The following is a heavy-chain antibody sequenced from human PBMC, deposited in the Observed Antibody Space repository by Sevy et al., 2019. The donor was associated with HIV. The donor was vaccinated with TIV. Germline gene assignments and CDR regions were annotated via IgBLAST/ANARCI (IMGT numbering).Heavy chain of an antibody. CDR2: FDPEDGET. CDR3: ATDAMTIRGSGYYYCLDY. J-gene: IGHJ4*02. V-gene: IGHV1-24*01. D-gene: IGHD3-22*01. Sequence: ASVKVSCKVSGYTLTELSMHWVRQAPGKGLEWMGGFDPEDGETIYAQKFQGRVTMTEDTSTDTAYMELSSLRSGDTAVYYCATDAMTIRGSGYYYCLDYWGQGTLVTVSS. CDR1: GYTLTELS.